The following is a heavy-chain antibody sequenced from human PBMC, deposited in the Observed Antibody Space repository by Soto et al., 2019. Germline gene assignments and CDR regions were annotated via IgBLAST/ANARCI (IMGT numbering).Heavy chain of an antibody. CDR1: GYTFTSYG. CDR2: ISAYNGNT. J-gene: IGHJ4*02. CDR3: ARESEDSSGPPPRPFDY. V-gene: IGHV1-18*01. Sequence: ASVKVSCKASGYTFTSYGISWVRQAPGQGLEWMGWISAYNGNTNYAQKLQGRVTMTTDTSTSTAYMELRSLGSDDTAVYYWARESEDSSGPPPRPFDYWGQGTLVTVSS. D-gene: IGHD3-22*01.